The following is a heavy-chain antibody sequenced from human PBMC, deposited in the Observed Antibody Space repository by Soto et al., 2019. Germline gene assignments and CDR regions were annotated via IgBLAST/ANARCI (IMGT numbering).Heavy chain of an antibody. D-gene: IGHD3-10*01. CDR3: ARDQPYYYGSGSHGFDY. Sequence: QVQLVQSGAEVKKPGSSVKVSCKASGGTFSSYTISWVRQAPGQGLEWMGRIIPILGIANYAQKFQGRVTITADKSTSTAVMELSSLRSEDTAVYYCARDQPYYYGSGSHGFDYWGQGTLVTVSS. CDR2: IIPILGIA. V-gene: IGHV1-69*08. CDR1: GGTFSSYT. J-gene: IGHJ4*02.